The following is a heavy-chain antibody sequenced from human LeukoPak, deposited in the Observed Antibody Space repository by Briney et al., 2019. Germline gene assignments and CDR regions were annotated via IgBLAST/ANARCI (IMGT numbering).Heavy chain of an antibody. V-gene: IGHV4-61*01. CDR3: AREDHSGYYGRSLDY. CDR2: VYYSGST. J-gene: IGHJ4*02. D-gene: IGHD5-12*01. Sequence: SETLSLTCSVSGGSVSSGSYCWSWIRQPPGTGLEWIGYVYYSGSTSYNPSLKSRVIISVDMSKNQFSLNLSSVTAADAAVYYCAREDHSGYYGRSLDYWGQGTLVTVSS. CDR1: GGSVSSGSYC.